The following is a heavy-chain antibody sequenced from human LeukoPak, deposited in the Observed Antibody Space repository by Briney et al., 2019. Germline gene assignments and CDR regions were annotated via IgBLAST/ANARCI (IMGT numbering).Heavy chain of an antibody. Sequence: ASVKVSCKASGYTFTSYGISWVRQAPGQGLEWMGWINTNTGNPTYAQGFTGRFVFSLDTSVSTAYLQISSLKAEDTAVYYCARGGVLPVRAFDIWGQGTMVAVSS. D-gene: IGHD2-8*01. CDR2: INTNTGNP. CDR1: GYTFTSYG. CDR3: ARGGVLPVRAFDI. J-gene: IGHJ3*02. V-gene: IGHV7-4-1*02.